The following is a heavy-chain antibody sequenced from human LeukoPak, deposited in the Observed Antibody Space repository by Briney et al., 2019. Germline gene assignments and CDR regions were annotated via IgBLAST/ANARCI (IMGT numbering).Heavy chain of an antibody. CDR1: GGSASSGSSY. D-gene: IGHD6-6*01. Sequence: SETLSLTCTVSGGSASSGSSYWSWIRQPPGKGLEWIGYIYYSGSTNYNPSLKSRVTISVDTSKNQFSLKLSSVTAADTAVYYCATGGIAARPLNWFDPWGQGTLVTVSS. J-gene: IGHJ5*02. CDR3: ATGGIAARPLNWFDP. CDR2: IYYSGST. V-gene: IGHV4-61*01.